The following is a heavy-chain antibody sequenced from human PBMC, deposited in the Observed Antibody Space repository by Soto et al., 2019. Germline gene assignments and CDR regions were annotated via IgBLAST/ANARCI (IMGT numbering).Heavy chain of an antibody. Sequence: QVQLQESGPGLVKPSETLSLTCTASGGSIITYYWSWIRQPPGKVLEWIGNIYHSGSTKYNAALKSRDTISEDTSKTQSSLKVNSVTHADPAVYYCARDQGYYRWYFDLWGRGTVLTVSS. CDR3: ARDQGYYRWYFDL. J-gene: IGHJ2*01. CDR1: GGSIITYY. D-gene: IGHD1-26*01. V-gene: IGHV4-59*12. CDR2: IYHSGST.